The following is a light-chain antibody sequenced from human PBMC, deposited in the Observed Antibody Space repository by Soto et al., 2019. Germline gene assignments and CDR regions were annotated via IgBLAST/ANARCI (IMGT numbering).Light chain of an antibody. CDR2: KAS. V-gene: IGKV1-5*03. CDR3: QHYNSYSEA. J-gene: IGKJ1*01. Sequence: DIQLTQSPSFLSASVGDRVTINCRASQTISSWLAWYQQKPGKAPKLLIYKASTLKSGVPSRFSGSGSGTEFTLTISSLQPDDFATYYCQHYNSYSEAFGQGTKVDIK. CDR1: QTISSW.